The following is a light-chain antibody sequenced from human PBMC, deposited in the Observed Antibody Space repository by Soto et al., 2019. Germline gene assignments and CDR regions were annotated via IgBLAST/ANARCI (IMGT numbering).Light chain of an antibody. V-gene: IGKV2-28*01. Sequence: DIVMTQSPLSLPVTPGEPASISCRSSQSLLHSNGYNYLDWYLQKPGQSPQLLIYLGSNRASGGHDRCGGSGSGTDFTLKISRVEAEDVGVYYCMQALQTPRTFGQGTKVEIK. J-gene: IGKJ1*01. CDR2: LGS. CDR3: MQALQTPRT. CDR1: QSLLHSNGYNY.